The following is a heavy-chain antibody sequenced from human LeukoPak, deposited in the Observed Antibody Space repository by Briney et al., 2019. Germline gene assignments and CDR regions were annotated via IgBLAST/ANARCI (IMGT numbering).Heavy chain of an antibody. CDR1: GFSFTTYW. Sequence: GGSLRLSCAASGFSFTTYWMGWVRQAPGKGLEWVSAISGSGGSTYYADSVKGRSTISRDNSMNTLYLRLNSLRAEDTAVYYCAKGSGSSGLKYYFDYWGQGTLVTVSS. V-gene: IGHV3-23*01. D-gene: IGHD3-22*01. CDR2: ISGSGGST. CDR3: AKGSGSSGLKYYFDY. J-gene: IGHJ4*02.